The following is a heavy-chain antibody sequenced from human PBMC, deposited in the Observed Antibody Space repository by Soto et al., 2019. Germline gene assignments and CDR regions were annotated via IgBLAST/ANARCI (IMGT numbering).Heavy chain of an antibody. D-gene: IGHD6-19*01. CDR3: ARDRVSYSSGWKGGVYYFDY. CDR1: GGSISSGGYY. V-gene: IGHV4-31*03. Sequence: SETLSLTCTVSGGSISSGGYYWSWIRQHPGKGLEWIGYIYYSGSTYYNPSLKSRVTISVDTSKNQFSLKLSSVTAADTAVYYCARDRVSYSSGWKGGVYYFDYWGQGTLVTVSS. CDR2: IYYSGST. J-gene: IGHJ4*02.